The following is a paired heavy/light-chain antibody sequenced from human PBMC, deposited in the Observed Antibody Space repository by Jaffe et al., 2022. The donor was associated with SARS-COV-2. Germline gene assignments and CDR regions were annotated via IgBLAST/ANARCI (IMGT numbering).Heavy chain of an antibody. CDR2: IRSKDYGGTT. D-gene: IGHD1-1*01. CDR1: GFAFGNYG. Sequence: EVQVVESGGGLVRPGRSLRLSCRTSGFAFGNYGMSWFRQSPRKGLEFVGFIRSKDYGGTTEYAASVRGRFNITRDNFKGIVYLQMNDLGIEDTGMYYCSRGWAGTFQPPDTWGQGTPVTVSS. J-gene: IGHJ5*02. V-gene: IGHV3-49*05. CDR3: SRGWAGTFQPPDT.
Light chain of an antibody. CDR1: QNILFF. Sequence: DIQMSQSPPTLSASVGDRVIITCRASQNILFFLNWYQQKPGGAPKLLITGASTLQSGVPSRFRGGGSGTDYTLTINGLQPEDFATYYCQQSHTNSLTFGGGTRVEI. J-gene: IGKJ4*01. CDR2: GAS. CDR3: QQSHTNSLT. V-gene: IGKV1-39*01.